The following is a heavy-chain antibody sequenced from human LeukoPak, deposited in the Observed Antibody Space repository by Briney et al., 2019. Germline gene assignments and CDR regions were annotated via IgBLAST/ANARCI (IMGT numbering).Heavy chain of an antibody. Sequence: GASVKVSCKASGGTFSRYAISWVRQAPGQGLEWMGGIIPIFGTANYAQKVQGRVTITADESTSTAYMEMSSLRSEDTAVYYCASSPGGDPRGRLDHWGQGTLVTVSS. J-gene: IGHJ4*02. CDR3: ASSPGGDPRGRLDH. V-gene: IGHV1-69*13. CDR1: GGTFSRYA. D-gene: IGHD3-16*01. CDR2: IIPIFGTA.